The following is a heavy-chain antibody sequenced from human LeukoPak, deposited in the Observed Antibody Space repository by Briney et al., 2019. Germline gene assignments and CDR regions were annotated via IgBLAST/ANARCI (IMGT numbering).Heavy chain of an antibody. J-gene: IGHJ4*02. D-gene: IGHD3-22*01. CDR1: GGSFSGYY. CDR2: INHSGST. Sequence: SETLSLTCAVYGGSFSGYYWSWIRQPPGKGLECIGEINHSGSTNYNPSLKSRVTISVDTSKNQFSLKLSSVTAADTAVYYCARDSGYSSYFDYWGQGTLVTVSS. V-gene: IGHV4-34*01. CDR3: ARDSGYSSYFDY.